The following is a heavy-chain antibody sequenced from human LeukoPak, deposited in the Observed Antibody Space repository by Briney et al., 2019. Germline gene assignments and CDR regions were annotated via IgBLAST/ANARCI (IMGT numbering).Heavy chain of an antibody. CDR2: VNSDGSAT. D-gene: IGHD2/OR15-2a*01. Sequence: PGGSLRLSCAASGFIFTNYWMHWVRQAPGKGLVWVSHVNSDGSATSYADSVKGRFTISRDNAKNTVYLHMNSLRVEDTAVYYCTSFYETNWGQGTLVTVSS. J-gene: IGHJ4*02. CDR3: TSFYETN. CDR1: GFIFTNYW. V-gene: IGHV3-74*01.